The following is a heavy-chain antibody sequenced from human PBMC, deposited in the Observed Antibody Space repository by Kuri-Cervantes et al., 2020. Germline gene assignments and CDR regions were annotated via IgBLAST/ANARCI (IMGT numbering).Heavy chain of an antibody. CDR1: GFTSSNSD. CDR2: VSWNGSRT. CDR3: AREMYSSSPFDY. Sequence: ETLSLTCAASGFTSSNSDMNWVRQAPGKGLEWVSGVSWNGSRTHYADSVKGRFIISRDNSRNFLYQQMNSLRPEDMAVYYCAREMYSSSPFDYWGQGTLVTVSS. D-gene: IGHD6-13*01. J-gene: IGHJ4*02. V-gene: IGHV3-19*01.